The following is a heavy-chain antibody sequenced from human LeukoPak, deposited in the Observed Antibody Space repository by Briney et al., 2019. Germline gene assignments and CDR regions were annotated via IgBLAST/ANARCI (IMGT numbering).Heavy chain of an antibody. CDR3: AKQLGYCSDGSCYFPY. CDR1: GFTFSSSA. CDR2: ISNNGGYT. J-gene: IGHJ4*02. V-gene: IGHV3-23*01. D-gene: IGHD2-15*01. Sequence: GGSLRLSCAASGFTFSSSAMSWVRQAPGKGLEWVSAISNNGGYTYYADSVQGRFTISRDNSKSTLCLQMYSLRAEDTAVYYCAKQLGYCSDGSCYFPYWGQGTLVTVSS.